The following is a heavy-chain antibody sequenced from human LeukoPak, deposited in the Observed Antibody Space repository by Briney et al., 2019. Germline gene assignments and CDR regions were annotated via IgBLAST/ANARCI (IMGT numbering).Heavy chain of an antibody. CDR2: TYYSGST. Sequence: SETLSLTCAVSGGSISSYYWSWLRQPPGKGLEWLGYTYYSGSTNYNPSLKSRVTISVDTSKNQFSLKLSSVTAADTAVYYCAGGGYCSRASCFAPLFDFWGQGALVTVSS. D-gene: IGHD2-2*01. J-gene: IGHJ4*02. CDR3: AGGGYCSRASCFAPLFDF. V-gene: IGHV4-59*01. CDR1: GGSISSYY.